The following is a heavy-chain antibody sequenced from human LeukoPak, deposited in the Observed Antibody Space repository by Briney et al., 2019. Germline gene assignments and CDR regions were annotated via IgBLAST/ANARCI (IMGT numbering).Heavy chain of an antibody. CDR2: IKQDGGEK. CDR3: ARDWPVAGRPSPPFDY. V-gene: IGHV3-7*01. D-gene: IGHD6-19*01. J-gene: IGHJ4*02. CDR1: GFTFSSYW. Sequence: PGGSLRLSCAASGFTFSSYWMSWVRQAPGKGLEWVANIKQDGGEKYDVDSVKGRFTISGDNAKNSLYLQMNSLRAEDTAVYYCARDWPVAGRPSPPFDYWGQGTLVTVSS.